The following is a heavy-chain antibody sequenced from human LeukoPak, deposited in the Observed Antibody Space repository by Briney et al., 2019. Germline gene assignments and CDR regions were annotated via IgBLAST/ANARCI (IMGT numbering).Heavy chain of an antibody. D-gene: IGHD4-17*01. CDR3: AKDRDDHGDYVFDS. CDR2: IGRSGDST. CDR1: GFDFNSYV. Sequence: GGCLSLSCAASGFDFNSYVMGWVRQAPGKRPEWVSIIGRSGDSTNYADFVKGRFTISRDNFKNTLSLEMNSLRAEDTAVYYCAKDRDDHGDYVFDSWGQGTLVTVSS. J-gene: IGHJ4*02. V-gene: IGHV3-23*01.